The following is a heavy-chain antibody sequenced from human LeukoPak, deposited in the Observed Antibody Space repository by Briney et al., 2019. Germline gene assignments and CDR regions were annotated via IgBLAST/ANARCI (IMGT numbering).Heavy chain of an antibody. Sequence: ASVKVSCKASGYTFTGYYMHWVRQAPGQGLEWMGWINPNSGGTNYAQKFQGRVTMTRDTSIATAYMELSRLRSDDTAVYYCARDQGEMATVPDYWGQGTLVTVSS. J-gene: IGHJ4*02. V-gene: IGHV1-2*02. D-gene: IGHD5-24*01. CDR3: ARDQGEMATVPDY. CDR2: INPNSGGT. CDR1: GYTFTGYY.